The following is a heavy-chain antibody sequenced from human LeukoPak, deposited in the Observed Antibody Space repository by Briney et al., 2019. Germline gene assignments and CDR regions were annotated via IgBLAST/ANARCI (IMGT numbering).Heavy chain of an antibody. J-gene: IGHJ4*02. CDR3: ARLSAANSQAH. V-gene: IGHV1-18*01. CDR2: ISAYNGNT. Sequence: GASVKVSCKASGYTFTSHGISWVRQAPGQGLEWMGWISAYNGNTSYAQKLQGRVTMTTDTSTSTAYMELRSLRSDDTAVYYCARLSAANSQAHWGQGTLVTVSS. D-gene: IGHD6-13*01. CDR1: GYTFTSHG.